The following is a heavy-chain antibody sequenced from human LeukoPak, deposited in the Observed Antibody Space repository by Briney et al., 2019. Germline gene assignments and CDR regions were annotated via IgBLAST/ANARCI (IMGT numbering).Heavy chain of an antibody. CDR2: IYHSGST. CDR3: ARDVAALVEVVPAVIGGWFDP. V-gene: IGHV4-38-2*02. CDR1: GYSISSGYY. J-gene: IGHJ5*02. D-gene: IGHD2-2*01. Sequence: SETLSLTCAVSGYSISSGYYWGWIRQPPGKGLEWIGSIYHSGSTYYNLSLKSRVTISVDTSKNQFSLKLSSVTAADTAVYYCARDVAALVEVVPAVIGGWFDPWGQGTLVTVSS.